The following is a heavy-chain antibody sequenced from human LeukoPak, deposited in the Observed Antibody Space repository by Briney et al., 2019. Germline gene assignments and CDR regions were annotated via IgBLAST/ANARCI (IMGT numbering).Heavy chain of an antibody. Sequence: ASVKVSCKASSYTFTSYGISWVRQAPGQGLEWMGRISAYNGNTNYAQKLQGRVTMTTDTSTSTAYMELRSLRADDTAVYYCARGPSTIAVAGTPYDYWGQGTLVTVSS. D-gene: IGHD6-19*01. CDR1: SYTFTSYG. J-gene: IGHJ4*02. V-gene: IGHV1-18*01. CDR2: ISAYNGNT. CDR3: ARGPSTIAVAGTPYDY.